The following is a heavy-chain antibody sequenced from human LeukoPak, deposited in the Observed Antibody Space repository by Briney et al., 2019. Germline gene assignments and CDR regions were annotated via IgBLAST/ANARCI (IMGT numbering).Heavy chain of an antibody. Sequence: GRSLRLSCAASGFPFFTYAMHWVRQAPGKGLEWVAVISFDGDDKFYADSVKGRFTISRDNSKNTLYLQMNSLRDEDTAVYYCASARGGIAARVGDYWGQGTLVTVS. D-gene: IGHD6-13*01. CDR2: ISFDGDDK. J-gene: IGHJ4*02. V-gene: IGHV3-30*03. CDR3: ASARGGIAARVGDY. CDR1: GFPFFTYA.